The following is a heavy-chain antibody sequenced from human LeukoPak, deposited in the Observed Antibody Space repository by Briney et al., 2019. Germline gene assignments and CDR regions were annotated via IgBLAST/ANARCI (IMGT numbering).Heavy chain of an antibody. V-gene: IGHV3-23*01. J-gene: IGHJ4*02. Sequence: GGSLRLSCAASGFTFRSCAMHWVRQAPGKGLEWVSGISDSGVSAFYTHSVKGRFTISRDNSKNTLYLQMSSLRAEDTAVYYCAKADGSNYVTHFDFWGQGTLVSVSS. CDR2: ISDSGVSA. D-gene: IGHD5-24*01. CDR1: GFTFRSCA. CDR3: AKADGSNYVTHFDF.